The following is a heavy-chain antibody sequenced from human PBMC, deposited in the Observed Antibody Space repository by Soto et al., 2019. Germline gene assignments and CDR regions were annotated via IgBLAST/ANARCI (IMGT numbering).Heavy chain of an antibody. CDR3: SRRAPEGFDP. Sequence: PSETLSLTCTVSGGSISKSSYYWVWIRQPPGKGLEWVGSMSYSGSTYYNPSLKSRVAISVDTSKNQLSLQVSSVTAAETAVYYCSRRAPEGFDPWGKGTLVTVSS. V-gene: IGHV4-39*01. J-gene: IGHJ5*02. CDR2: MSYSGST. CDR1: GGSISKSSYY.